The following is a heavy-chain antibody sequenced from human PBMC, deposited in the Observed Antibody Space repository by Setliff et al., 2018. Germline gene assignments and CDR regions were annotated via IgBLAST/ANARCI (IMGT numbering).Heavy chain of an antibody. CDR1: GYTFTSYY. Sequence: SVKVSCKASGYTFTSYYMHWVRQAPGQGLEWMGGIIPILGIAIYAQKFQGRVTMTEDTSTDTAYMELSSLRSEDTAVYYCATFLPRRPTMRYGMDVWGQGTTVTVSS. J-gene: IGHJ6*02. V-gene: IGHV1-69*10. D-gene: IGHD1-1*01. CDR3: ATFLPRRPTMRYGMDV. CDR2: IIPILGIA.